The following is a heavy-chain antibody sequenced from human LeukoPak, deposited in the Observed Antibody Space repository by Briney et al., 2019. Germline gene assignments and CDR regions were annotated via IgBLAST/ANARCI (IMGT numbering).Heavy chain of an antibody. Sequence: GGSLRLSCAASGFTFSSYSMNWVRQAPGKGLEWVSSISSSSSYIYYADSVKGRFTISRDNSKNTLYLQMNSLRAEDTAVYYCAKLSDSSSWYLAEFDYWGQGTLVTVSS. J-gene: IGHJ4*02. CDR3: AKLSDSSSWYLAEFDY. CDR2: ISSSSSYI. D-gene: IGHD6-13*01. CDR1: GFTFSSYS. V-gene: IGHV3-21*04.